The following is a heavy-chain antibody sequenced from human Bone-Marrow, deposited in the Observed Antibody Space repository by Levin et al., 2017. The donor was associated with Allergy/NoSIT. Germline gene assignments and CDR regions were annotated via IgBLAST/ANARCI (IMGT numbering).Heavy chain of an antibody. V-gene: IGHV3-23*01. CDR2: VDGRGSST. CDR3: AKGADIYEKYSLDQ. D-gene: IGHD5-18*01. Sequence: GGSLRLSCAASGFTFTRYAMTWVRQAPGKGLEWVSSVDGRGSSTYYGDSVKGRFTISRDNSKEMLYLQMISLRGEDTALEYCAKGADIYEKYSLDQWGQGTLVTVSS. J-gene: IGHJ4*02. CDR1: GFTFTRYA.